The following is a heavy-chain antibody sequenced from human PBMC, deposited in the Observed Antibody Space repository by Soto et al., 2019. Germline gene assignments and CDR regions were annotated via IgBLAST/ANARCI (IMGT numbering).Heavy chain of an antibody. V-gene: IGHV3-30*03. Sequence: GGSLRLSCAASGFTFSSYGMHWVHQAPGKGLEWVAVISYDGSNKYYADSVKGRFTISRDNSKNTLYLQMNSLRAEDTAVYYCARDYCSGGSCYWLRGMDVWGQGTTVTVSS. CDR2: ISYDGSNK. CDR3: ARDYCSGGSCYWLRGMDV. CDR1: GFTFSSYG. D-gene: IGHD2-15*01. J-gene: IGHJ6*02.